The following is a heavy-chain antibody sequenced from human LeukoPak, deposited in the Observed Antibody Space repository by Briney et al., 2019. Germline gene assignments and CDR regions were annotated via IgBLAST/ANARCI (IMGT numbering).Heavy chain of an antibody. CDR3: ASKGEYCSGGSCYWAFDY. J-gene: IGHJ4*02. D-gene: IGHD2-15*01. CDR2: IYHSGST. Sequence: PSGTLSLTCAVSGGSISSSNWWSWVRQPPGKGLEWIGEIYHSGSTNYNPSLKSRVTISVDKSKNQFSPKLSSVTAADTAVYYCASKGEYCSGGSCYWAFDYWGQGTLVTVSS. V-gene: IGHV4-4*02. CDR1: GGSISSSNW.